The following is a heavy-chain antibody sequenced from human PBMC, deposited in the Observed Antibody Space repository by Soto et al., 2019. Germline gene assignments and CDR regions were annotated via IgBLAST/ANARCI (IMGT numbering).Heavy chain of an antibody. CDR2: LNGSGDST. J-gene: IGHJ4*02. V-gene: IGHV3-23*01. Sequence: EVQLLESGGGLVQPGGSLRLSCAASGFTFSSFAMTWVRQAPGKGLEWVSSLNGSGDSTYYADSVKGRFTISRDNSKNTLYLQMNSLRADDTALYYCAKGTAVTTGDMAYWGQGTLVTVSS. CDR3: AKGTAVTTGDMAY. D-gene: IGHD4-17*01. CDR1: GFTFSSFA.